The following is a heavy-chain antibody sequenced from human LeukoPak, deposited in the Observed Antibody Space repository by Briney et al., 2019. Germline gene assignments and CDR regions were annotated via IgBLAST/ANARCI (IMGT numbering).Heavy chain of an antibody. CDR3: ARGDGSYGAFDI. D-gene: IGHD1-26*01. V-gene: IGHV4-59*01. CDR2: IYYSGST. CDR1: GGSISSYY. Sequence: SETLSLTCTVSGGSISSYYWSWIRQPPGKGLEWIGYIYYSGSTNYNPSLKSRVTISVDTSKTQFSLKLSSVTAADTAVYYCARGDGSYGAFDIWGQGTMVTVSS. J-gene: IGHJ3*02.